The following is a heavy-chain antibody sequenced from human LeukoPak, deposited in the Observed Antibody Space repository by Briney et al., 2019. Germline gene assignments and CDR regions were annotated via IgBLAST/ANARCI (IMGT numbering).Heavy chain of an antibody. J-gene: IGHJ2*01. Sequence: GGSLRLSCVAYGFTFSDFWMHWFRQVPGKGLMWLARISGDATRITYTDSGEGRFTISTDTAKNTLYLEMTHLKVDDTAIYFCARDAPRHRYFDLWGRGTPVTVTS. V-gene: IGHV3-74*03. CDR3: ARDAPRHRYFDL. CDR2: ISGDATRI. CDR1: GFTFSDFW.